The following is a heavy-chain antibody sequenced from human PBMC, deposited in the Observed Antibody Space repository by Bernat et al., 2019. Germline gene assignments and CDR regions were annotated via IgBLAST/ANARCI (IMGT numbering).Heavy chain of an antibody. J-gene: IGHJ4*02. CDR1: GFTFSSYS. V-gene: IGHV3-48*02. Sequence: EVQLVESGGGLVQPGGSLRLSCAASGFTFSSYSMNWVRQALGKGLEWVAYISTSSNTLDYADSVKGRFTVSRDNARNSLFLQMNSLRDEDTAMYYCARLRGYSYGYADFWGQGTLVTVSS. CDR2: ISTSSNTL. D-gene: IGHD5-18*01. CDR3: ARLRGYSYGYADF.